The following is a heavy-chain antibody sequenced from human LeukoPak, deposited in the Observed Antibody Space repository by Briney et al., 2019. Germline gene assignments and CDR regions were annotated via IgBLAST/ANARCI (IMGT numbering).Heavy chain of an antibody. CDR2: MNPNSGNT. Sequence: ASVKVSCKASGYTFTSYDINWVRQATGQGLEWMGWMNPNSGNTGYAQKFQGRVTMTRNTSISTAYMELSSLRSEDTAVYYCARGKSPDYYDSSGYYYGVYYYYYGMDVWGQETTVTVSS. CDR3: ARGKSPDYYDSSGYYYGVYYYYYGMDV. CDR1: GYTFTSYD. D-gene: IGHD3-22*01. V-gene: IGHV1-8*01. J-gene: IGHJ6*02.